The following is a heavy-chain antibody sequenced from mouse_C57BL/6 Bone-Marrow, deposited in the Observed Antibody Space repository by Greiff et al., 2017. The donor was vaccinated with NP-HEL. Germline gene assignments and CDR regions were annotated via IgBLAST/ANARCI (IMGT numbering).Heavy chain of an antibody. CDR3: ARYDWDAFAY. J-gene: IGHJ3*01. V-gene: IGHV1-26*01. CDR2: INPNNGGT. CDR1: GYTFTDYY. Sequence: EVQLQQSGPELVKPGASVKISCKASGYTFTDYYMNWVKQSHGKSLEWIGDINPNNGGTSYNQKFKGKATLTVDKSSSTAYMELRSLTSEDSAVYYCARYDWDAFAYWGQGTLVTVSA. D-gene: IGHD4-1*01.